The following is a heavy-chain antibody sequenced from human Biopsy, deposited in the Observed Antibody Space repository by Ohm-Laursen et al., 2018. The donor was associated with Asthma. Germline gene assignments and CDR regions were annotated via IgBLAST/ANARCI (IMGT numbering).Heavy chain of an antibody. CDR2: LIPVLGTP. CDR1: GDSFSNYA. J-gene: IGHJ6*02. CDR3: ARGYSGSDRIVYYYSGLEV. V-gene: IGHV1-69*13. Sequence: SVKVSCKASGDSFSNYAISWVRQAPGQGLEWMGGLIPVLGTPDHAQMFEGRVTITADESTSTAYMDLSSLSSEDTAVYYCARGYSGSDRIVYYYSGLEVWGQGTTVTVSS. D-gene: IGHD5-12*01.